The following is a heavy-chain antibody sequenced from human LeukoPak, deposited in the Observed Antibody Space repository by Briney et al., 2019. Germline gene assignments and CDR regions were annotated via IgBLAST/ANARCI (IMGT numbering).Heavy chain of an antibody. CDR3: ARALYYYDSSGYYGY. D-gene: IGHD3-22*01. V-gene: IGHV1-69*05. J-gene: IGHJ4*02. CDR1: GGTFSSYA. Sequence: ASVKVSCKASGGTFSSYAISWVHQAPGQGLEWMGRIIPIFGTANYAQKFQGRVTITTDESTSTAYMELSSLRSEDTAVYYCARALYYYDSSGYYGYWGQGTLVTVSS. CDR2: IIPIFGTA.